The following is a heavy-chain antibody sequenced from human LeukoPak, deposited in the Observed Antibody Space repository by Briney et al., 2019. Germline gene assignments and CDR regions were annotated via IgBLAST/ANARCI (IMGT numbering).Heavy chain of an antibody. J-gene: IGHJ2*01. CDR2: IRGGGSDT. Sequence: GGSLRLSCAASGFNFSPYGLSWIRQAPGKGLEWVAGIRGGGSDTYYAVSVKGRFTISRDNFKNTVDLQMNSLRADDTAVYYCAKLRTYFYFDFWGRGTLVTVSS. CDR1: GFNFSPYG. V-gene: IGHV3-23*01. CDR3: AKLRTYFYFDF. D-gene: IGHD3-9*01.